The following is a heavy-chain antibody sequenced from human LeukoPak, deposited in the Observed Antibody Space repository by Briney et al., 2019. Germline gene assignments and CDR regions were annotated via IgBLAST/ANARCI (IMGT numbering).Heavy chain of an antibody. Sequence: NTSEILSLTCTVSGGSISSYYWRWIRQPPGKGLEWIGYIYYSGSTNYNPSLKSRVTISVDTSKNQFSLKLSSVTAADTAVHYCATYYYDSSGPAGGLFDYWGQGTLVTVSS. D-gene: IGHD3-22*01. CDR1: GGSISSYY. J-gene: IGHJ4*02. CDR3: ATYYYDSSGPAGGLFDY. CDR2: IYYSGST. V-gene: IGHV4-59*01.